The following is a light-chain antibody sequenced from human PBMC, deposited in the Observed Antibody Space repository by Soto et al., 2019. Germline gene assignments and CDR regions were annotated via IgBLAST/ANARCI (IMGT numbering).Light chain of an antibody. Sequence: EIMMTQSPVTLSVSPGERATLSCRASQSVNSNLAWYQQKPGQAPRLLIYGASTRATGIPASFIGNGSGTEFTLTASSLQPEDFAVYYCQQYNNWLITFGQGTRLEIK. CDR2: GAS. V-gene: IGKV3-15*01. J-gene: IGKJ5*01. CDR3: QQYNNWLIT. CDR1: QSVNSN.